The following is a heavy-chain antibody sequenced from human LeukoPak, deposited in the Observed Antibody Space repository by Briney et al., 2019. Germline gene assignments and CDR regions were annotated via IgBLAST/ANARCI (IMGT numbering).Heavy chain of an antibody. Sequence: SVKGRFTISRDNARNSLYLQMNSLRAEDTAAYYCAREGGRGTTGLNFDYWGQGTLVTVPS. V-gene: IGHV3-21*01. D-gene: IGHD2-8*02. J-gene: IGHJ4*02. CDR3: AREGGRGTTGLNFDY.